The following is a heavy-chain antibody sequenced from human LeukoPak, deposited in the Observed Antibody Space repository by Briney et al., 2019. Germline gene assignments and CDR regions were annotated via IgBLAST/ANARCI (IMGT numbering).Heavy chain of an antibody. D-gene: IGHD5-18*01. CDR3: ARGSYGYHPDY. V-gene: IGHV5-51*01. Sequence: GEYLKISCKGSGYSFTSYWIGWVRQLPGKGLEGMGIIYPGDSDSRYSPSFQGQVTISADKSISTAYLQWSSLKASDTAMYYCARGSYGYHPDYWGQGTLVTVSS. CDR1: GYSFTSYW. CDR2: IYPGDSDS. J-gene: IGHJ4*02.